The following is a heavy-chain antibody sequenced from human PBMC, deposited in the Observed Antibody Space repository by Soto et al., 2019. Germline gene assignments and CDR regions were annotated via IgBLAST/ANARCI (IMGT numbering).Heavy chain of an antibody. Sequence: EVQLVESGGGLVQPGGSLRLSFAASGFTFSSYSMHWVRQAPGKGLGWVSYISSRSSTIYYADSVKGRFTITRDNPKITLYLQLTSLRAEDTAVYYCARDLNYGLFDYWGQGTLVTVSS. J-gene: IGHJ4*02. V-gene: IGHV3-48*01. CDR1: GFTFSSYS. D-gene: IGHD4-17*01. CDR3: ARDLNYGLFDY. CDR2: ISSRSSTI.